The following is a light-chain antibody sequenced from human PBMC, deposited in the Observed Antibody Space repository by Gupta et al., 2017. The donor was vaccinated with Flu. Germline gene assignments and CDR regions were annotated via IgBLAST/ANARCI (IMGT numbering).Light chain of an antibody. V-gene: IGLV1-40*01. Sequence: QSVLTQPPSVSGAPGQRVTISCTGSSSNIGAGYDVHWYQQRPGTAPKLLIYGNSNRPSGVPDRFSGSKSGTSASLAITGLQAEDEADYYCQSYDSSLSGSNYVFGTGTKVTVL. CDR3: QSYDSSLSGSNYV. CDR2: GNS. J-gene: IGLJ1*01. CDR1: SSNIGAGYD.